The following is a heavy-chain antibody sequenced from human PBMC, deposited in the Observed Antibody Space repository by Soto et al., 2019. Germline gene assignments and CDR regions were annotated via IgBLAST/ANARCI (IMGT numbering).Heavy chain of an antibody. V-gene: IGHV4-34*01. D-gene: IGHD2-21*02. J-gene: IGHJ6*02. CDR2: INHSGTI. CDR3: ARADRTLVTSYSLDV. CDR1: GGSFSGYY. Sequence: KTSETLSLTCAVCGGSFSGYYWTWIRQPPGKGLEWIGEINHSGTINFNPSLKSRLTISLDTSKKHFSLKLSSVTDADTAAYYCARADRTLVTSYSLDVWGQGTTVTVSS.